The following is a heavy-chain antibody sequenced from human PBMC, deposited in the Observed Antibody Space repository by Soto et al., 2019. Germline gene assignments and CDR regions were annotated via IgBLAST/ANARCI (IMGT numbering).Heavy chain of an antibody. Sequence: ASVKVSCKASGYTFTSYGISWVRQAPGQGLEWMGWMNPNSGNTGYAQKFQGRVTMTRNTSISTAYMELSSLRSEDTAVYYCAREAGYSSSWYPPYYYYGMDVWGQGTTVTVSS. CDR3: AREAGYSSSWYPPYYYYGMDV. D-gene: IGHD6-13*01. CDR1: GYTFTSYG. J-gene: IGHJ6*02. V-gene: IGHV1-8*02. CDR2: MNPNSGNT.